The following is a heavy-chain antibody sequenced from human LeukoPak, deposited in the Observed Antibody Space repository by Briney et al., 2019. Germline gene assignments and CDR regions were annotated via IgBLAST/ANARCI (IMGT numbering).Heavy chain of an antibody. CDR1: DGSISSSTY. V-gene: IGHV4-39*01. J-gene: IGHJ4*02. CDR3: ASPQRGYSYGYAGPFDY. D-gene: IGHD5-18*01. CDR2: IYYSGNT. Sequence: SETLSLTCTVSDGSISSSTYWGWIRQPPGKGLEWIGRIYYSGNTYYNPSLKSRVNISVDTSKNQFSLKLSSVTATDTAVYYCASPQRGYSYGYAGPFDYWGQGTLVTVSS.